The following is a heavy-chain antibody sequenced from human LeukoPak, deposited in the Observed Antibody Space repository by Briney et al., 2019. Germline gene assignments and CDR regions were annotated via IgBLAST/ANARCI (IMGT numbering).Heavy chain of an antibody. J-gene: IGHJ4*02. D-gene: IGHD1-26*01. CDR1: GFTVSSNY. CDR2: IYSGGST. V-gene: IGHV3-53*01. Sequence: QSGGSLRLSCAASGFTVSSNYMSWVRQAPGKGLEWVSVIYSGGSTYYADSVKGRFTISRDNSKNTLYLQMNSLRAEDTAVYYCASTGSYWHFDYWGQGTLVTVSS. CDR3: ASTGSYWHFDY.